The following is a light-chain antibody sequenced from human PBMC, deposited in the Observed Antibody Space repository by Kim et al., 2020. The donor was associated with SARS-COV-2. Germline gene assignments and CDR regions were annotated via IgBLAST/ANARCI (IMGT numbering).Light chain of an antibody. V-gene: IGKV3-11*01. CDR2: DAS. Sequence: LSPGERATLSCRASQSVSYSVAWYQQKPGQAPRLLIYDASNRATGIPARFSGSGSGTDFTLTITSLEPEDVAVYYCQQRSNWPPTFGQGTKVDIK. J-gene: IGKJ1*01. CDR1: QSVSYS. CDR3: QQRSNWPPT.